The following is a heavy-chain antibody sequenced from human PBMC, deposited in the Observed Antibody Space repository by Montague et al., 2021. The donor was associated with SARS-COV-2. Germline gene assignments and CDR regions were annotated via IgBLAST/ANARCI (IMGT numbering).Heavy chain of an antibody. V-gene: IGHV4-34*01. D-gene: IGHD2-2*01. CDR1: GGSFSGYY. Sequence: SETLSLTCAVYGGSFSGYYWSWIRQPPGGGLEWIAEINHSGSTXXXPSXXXRVTISVDTSKNQFSLKLSSVTAADTAVYYCARGHIVVVPAAIGLLRQFYYYYCVDVWGKGTTVTVSS. CDR3: ARGHIVVVPAAIGLLRQFYYYYCVDV. J-gene: IGHJ6*03. CDR2: INHSGST.